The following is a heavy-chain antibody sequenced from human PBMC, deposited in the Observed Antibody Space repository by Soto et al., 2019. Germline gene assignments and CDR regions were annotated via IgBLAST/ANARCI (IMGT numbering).Heavy chain of an antibody. CDR1: GFTFSSYG. CDR2: ISYDGSNK. CDR3: AKDSHYDFGSGYYFGQGYYYYGMDV. Sequence: GGSLRLSCAASGFTFSSYGMHWLRHAPGKGLEWVAVISYDGSNKYYADSVKGRFTISRDNSKNTLYLQMNSLRAEDTAVYYCAKDSHYDFGSGYYFGQGYYYYGMDVWGQGTTVTVS. V-gene: IGHV3-30*18. D-gene: IGHD3-3*01. J-gene: IGHJ6*01.